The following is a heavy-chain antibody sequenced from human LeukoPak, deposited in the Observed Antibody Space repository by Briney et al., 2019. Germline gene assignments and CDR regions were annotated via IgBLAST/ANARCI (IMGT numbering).Heavy chain of an antibody. CDR2: LYYSGSN. Sequence: SETLSLTGTVSGVSISSYYWSWLRQPQGKGLEGMVYLYYSGSNNYNTSHMSRVTISVDTSKNQFSLKLSSVTAADTAVYYCARDPGCSSTSCYHWYFDLWGRGTLVTVSS. D-gene: IGHD2-2*01. J-gene: IGHJ2*01. CDR3: ARDPGCSSTSCYHWYFDL. V-gene: IGHV4-59*01. CDR1: GVSISSYY.